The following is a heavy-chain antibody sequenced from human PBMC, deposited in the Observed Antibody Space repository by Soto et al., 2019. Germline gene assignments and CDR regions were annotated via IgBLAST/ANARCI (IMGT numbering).Heavy chain of an antibody. D-gene: IGHD1-1*01. J-gene: IGHJ6*02. CDR3: ARRLSGPKEEYNAYYFYGLDV. V-gene: IGHV5-10-1*01. CDR1: GYSFTSHW. Sequence: GESLKISCQGSGYSFTSHWITWVRQTPGKGLEWMGRIDPSDSYTNYSPSFQGRVTISADRSISTAFLQWSSLEASDTAIYYCARRLSGPKEEYNAYYFYGLDVWAKGPRSPSP. CDR2: IDPSDSYT.